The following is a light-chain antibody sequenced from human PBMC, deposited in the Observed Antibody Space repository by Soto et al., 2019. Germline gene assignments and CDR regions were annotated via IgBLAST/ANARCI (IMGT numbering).Light chain of an antibody. CDR2: DVS. CDR1: SSDVGDYNY. CDR3: SSYTSSSTLV. J-gene: IGLJ1*01. V-gene: IGLV2-14*01. Sequence: QSALTQPASVSGSPGQSITISCTVTSSDVGDYNYVSWYQQHPGKAPKVMIYDVSNRPSGVSNRFSGSKSGNTASLTISGLHAEDEADYYCSSYTSSSTLVFGTGTKLTVL.